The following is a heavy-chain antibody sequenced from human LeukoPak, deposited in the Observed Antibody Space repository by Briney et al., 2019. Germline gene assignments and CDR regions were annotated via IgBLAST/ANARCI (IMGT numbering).Heavy chain of an antibody. Sequence: SETLSLTCAVYGGSFSGYYWSWIRQPPGKGLEWIGEINHSGSTNYNPSLKSRVTISVDTSKNQFSLKLSSVTAADTAVYYCARGGGYSYAPPHYWGQGTLVTVSS. CDR3: ARGGGYSYAPPHY. V-gene: IGHV4-34*01. D-gene: IGHD5-18*01. CDR2: INHSGST. CDR1: GGSFSGYY. J-gene: IGHJ4*02.